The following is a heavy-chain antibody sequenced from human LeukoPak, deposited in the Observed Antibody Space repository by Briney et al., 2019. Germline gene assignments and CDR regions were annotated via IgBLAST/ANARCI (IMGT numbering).Heavy chain of an antibody. D-gene: IGHD1-26*01. CDR3: ARNLLGWELHYFDY. J-gene: IGHJ4*02. Sequence: GGSLRLSCAASGFTFSSYEMNWVRQAPGKGLEWVSYISSSGSTIYYADSVKGRFTISRDNAKNSLYLQMDSLRAEDTAVYYCARNLLGWELHYFDYWGQGTLVTVSS. CDR1: GFTFSSYE. V-gene: IGHV3-48*03. CDR2: ISSSGSTI.